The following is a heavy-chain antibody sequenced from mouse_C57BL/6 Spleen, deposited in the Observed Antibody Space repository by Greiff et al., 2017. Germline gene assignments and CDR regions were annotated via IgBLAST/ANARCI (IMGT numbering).Heavy chain of an antibody. D-gene: IGHD3-2*02. CDR2: ISSGGSYT. CDR1: GFTFSSYG. J-gene: IGHJ3*01. CDR3: ARQGAAQATSSWFAY. Sequence: EVKLVESGGDLVKPGGSLKLSCAASGFTFSSYGMSWVRQTPDKRLEWVATISSGGSYTYYPDSVKGRFTISRDNAKNTLYRQMSSLKSEDTAMYDWARQGAAQATSSWFAYWGQGTLVTVSA. V-gene: IGHV5-6*01.